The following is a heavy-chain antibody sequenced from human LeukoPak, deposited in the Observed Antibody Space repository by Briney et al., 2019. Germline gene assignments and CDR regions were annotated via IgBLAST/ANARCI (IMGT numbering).Heavy chain of an antibody. Sequence: PGGSLRLSCAASGFTFSSYGMHWVRQAPGKGLEWVAVISYDGSNKYYADSVKGRFTISRDNSKNTLYLQMNSLRAEDTAVYYCARIPNRTGDYGVYYFDYWGQGTLVTVSS. CDR2: ISYDGSNK. D-gene: IGHD3-16*01. CDR3: ARIPNRTGDYGVYYFDY. J-gene: IGHJ4*02. V-gene: IGHV3-30*03. CDR1: GFTFSSYG.